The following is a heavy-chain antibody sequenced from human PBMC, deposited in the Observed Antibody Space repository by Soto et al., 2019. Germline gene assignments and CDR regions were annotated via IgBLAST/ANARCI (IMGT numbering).Heavy chain of an antibody. CDR1: GGSITSYY. D-gene: IGHD3-3*01. Sequence: LSLTCTVSGGSITSYYWSWVRQPAGKGLEWIGRLYNTESPNYNPSLKSRVSMSVGTSKNQFSLKLSSVTAADTAVYYCARDMRVFGGMDVWGQGTTVTVSS. CDR3: ARDMRVFGGMDV. J-gene: IGHJ6*02. V-gene: IGHV4-4*07. CDR2: LYNTESP.